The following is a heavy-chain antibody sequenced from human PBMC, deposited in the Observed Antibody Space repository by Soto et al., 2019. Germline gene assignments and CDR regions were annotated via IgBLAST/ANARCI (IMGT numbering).Heavy chain of an antibody. D-gene: IGHD3-10*01. CDR1: GYTFTSYA. V-gene: IGHV1-3*01. J-gene: IGHJ4*02. CDR3: ARSNRGSIDY. CDR2: INAGTGNT. Sequence: QVQLVQSGAEVKKPGASVKVSCKASGYTFTSYAMHWVRQAPGQRLEWMGWINAGTGNTKYSQKFQGRVTITRDTSASAAYMELSRLRSEDTAVYYCARSNRGSIDYWGQGTLVTVSS.